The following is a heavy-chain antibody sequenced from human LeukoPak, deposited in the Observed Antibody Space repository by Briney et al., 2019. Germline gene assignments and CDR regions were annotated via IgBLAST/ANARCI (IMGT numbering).Heavy chain of an antibody. CDR3: AGEGILAY. J-gene: IGHJ4*02. CDR2: ITSSNTI. CDR1: GFSFSSYN. Sequence: GGSLRLSCAASGFSFSSYNMNWVRQAPGKGLEWVSYITSSNTIYYADSVKGRFTISRDNAKNSVYLEMNSLRDEDTAVYYCAGEGILAYWGQGTLVTVSS. D-gene: IGHD1-26*01. V-gene: IGHV3-48*02.